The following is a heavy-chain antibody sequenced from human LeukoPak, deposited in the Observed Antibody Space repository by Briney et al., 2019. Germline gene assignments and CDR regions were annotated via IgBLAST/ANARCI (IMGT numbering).Heavy chain of an antibody. J-gene: IGHJ6*03. CDR1: GYTFTGYY. CDR2: MNPNSGNT. V-gene: IGHV1-8*02. D-gene: IGHD6-13*01. Sequence: GASVKVSCKASGYTFTGYYMHWVRQAPGQGLEWMGWMNPNSGNTGYAQKFQGRVTMTRNTSISTAYMELSSLRSEDTAVYYCARGPWDSSSWYADSHYYYYMDVWGKGTTVTISS. CDR3: ARGPWDSSSWYADSHYYYYMDV.